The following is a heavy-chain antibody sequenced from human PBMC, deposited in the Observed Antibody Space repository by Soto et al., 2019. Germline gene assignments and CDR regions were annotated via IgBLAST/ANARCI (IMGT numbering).Heavy chain of an antibody. Sequence: GGSLRLSCAASGFTFSSYGMHWVRQAPGKGLEWVAVIWYDGSNKYYADSVKGRFTISRDNSKNTLYLQMNSLRAEDTAVYYCARESGSSSRGIYYYYMDVWGKGTTVTVSS. CDR2: IWYDGSNK. CDR1: GFTFSSYG. V-gene: IGHV3-33*01. J-gene: IGHJ6*03. D-gene: IGHD6-13*01. CDR3: ARESGSSSRGIYYYYMDV.